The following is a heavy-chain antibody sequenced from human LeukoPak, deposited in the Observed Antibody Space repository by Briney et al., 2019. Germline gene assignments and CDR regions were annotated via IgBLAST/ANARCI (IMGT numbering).Heavy chain of an antibody. J-gene: IGHJ4*02. Sequence: GASVKVSCKASGYTFTGYYMHWVRQAPGQGLEWMGWINPNSGGTNYAQKFQGRVTMTRDTSISTAYMELSRLRSDDTAVYYCARAGWLQFHAPEDYWGQGTLVTVSS. CDR2: INPNSGGT. CDR1: GYTFTGYY. CDR3: ARAGWLQFHAPEDY. D-gene: IGHD5-24*01. V-gene: IGHV1-2*02.